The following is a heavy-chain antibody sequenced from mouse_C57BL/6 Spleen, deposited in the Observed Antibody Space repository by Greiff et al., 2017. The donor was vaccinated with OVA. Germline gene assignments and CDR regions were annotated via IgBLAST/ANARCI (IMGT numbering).Heavy chain of an antibody. D-gene: IGHD2-1*01. Sequence: QVQLQQPGPELVKPGASVQLSCKASGYTFTSYWMHWVKQRPGQGLEWIGNINTSNGGTNYNEKFKSKATLTVEKSSSTAYMQLSSLTSEYSAVYYCARSDYGNYRYAMDYWGQGTSVTVSS. CDR2: INTSNGGT. CDR3: ARSDYGNYRYAMDY. CDR1: GYTFTSYW. V-gene: IGHV1-53*01. J-gene: IGHJ4*01.